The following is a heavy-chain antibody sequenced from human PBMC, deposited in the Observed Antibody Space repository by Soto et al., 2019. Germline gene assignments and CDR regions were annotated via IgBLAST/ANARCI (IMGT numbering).Heavy chain of an antibody. CDR3: VTEGMVCSSSGCYNWFNS. CDR2: LKNKNGGGAT. V-gene: IGHV3-15*01. D-gene: IGHD2-2*01. J-gene: IGHJ5*01. Sequence: RVSPAAPGFSFTDARVYWGPPAPGEGVGGGGRLKNKNGGGATDHPAPRKGRFALSRDGSKETLYLEMNNLKIEDTAVYFCVTEGMVCSSSGCYNWFNSWGQGTLVTVSS. CDR1: GFSFTDAR.